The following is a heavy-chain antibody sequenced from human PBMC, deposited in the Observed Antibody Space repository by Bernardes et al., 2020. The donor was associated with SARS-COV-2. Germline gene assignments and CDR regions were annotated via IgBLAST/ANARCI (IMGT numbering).Heavy chain of an antibody. CDR1: GFTFSSYS. J-gene: IGHJ4*02. D-gene: IGHD6-19*01. V-gene: IGHV3-48*01. CDR3: ARDRWMGSVPGSFDY. CDR2: IRSTSSSI. Sequence: GGSLRLSCAASGFTFSSYSMNWVRQAPGKGLEWVSYIRSTSSSIYYADSVKGRFSISRDNAKNSLYLQMNSLRAEDTAVYFCARDRWMGSVPGSFDYWGPGILVTVSS.